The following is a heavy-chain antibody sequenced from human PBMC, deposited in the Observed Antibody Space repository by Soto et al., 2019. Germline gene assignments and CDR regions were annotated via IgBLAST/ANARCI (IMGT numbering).Heavy chain of an antibody. V-gene: IGHV4-30-2*01. Sequence: PSETLSLTCAVSGGSISSGGYSWSWIRQPPGKGLEWIGYIYHSGSTYYNPSLKSRVTISVDRSKNQFSLKLSSVTAADTAVYYCARGRAGTYYYYYGMDVWGQGTTVTAP. CDR3: ARGRAGTYYYYYGMDV. CDR1: GGSISSGGYS. CDR2: IYHSGST. J-gene: IGHJ6*02. D-gene: IGHD1-1*01.